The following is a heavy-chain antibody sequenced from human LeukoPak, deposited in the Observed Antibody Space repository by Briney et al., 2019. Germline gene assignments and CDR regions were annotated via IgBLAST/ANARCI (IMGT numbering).Heavy chain of an antibody. D-gene: IGHD6-19*01. CDR1: GFTFSSYE. CDR3: ARERGEMGYSSGWYDY. J-gene: IGHJ4*02. V-gene: IGHV3-48*03. CDR2: ISSSGSTI. Sequence: GGALRLSCAASGFTFSSYEMNWVRQAPGRGLEWVSYISSSGSTIYYADSVRGRFTISRDNANNSLYLQMNSLRAEDTAVYYCARERGEMGYSSGWYDYWGQGTLVTVSS.